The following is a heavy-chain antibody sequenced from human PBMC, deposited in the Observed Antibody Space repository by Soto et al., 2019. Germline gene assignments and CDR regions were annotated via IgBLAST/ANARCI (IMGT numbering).Heavy chain of an antibody. CDR3: VGGWGSGVHLSCLDL. V-gene: IGHV3-33*01. Sequence: QVQLVESGGGVVQPGTSLRLSCAASGFTLRQYGMHWVRQAPGKGLEWVAVIFYDGFNEYYADSVRGRFTVSRDNSGNRVYLQMNSLRVEDTAVYYCVGGWGSGVHLSCLDLWGQGTAVVVSS. CDR2: IFYDGFNE. J-gene: IGHJ3*01. D-gene: IGHD6-19*01. CDR1: GFTLRQYG.